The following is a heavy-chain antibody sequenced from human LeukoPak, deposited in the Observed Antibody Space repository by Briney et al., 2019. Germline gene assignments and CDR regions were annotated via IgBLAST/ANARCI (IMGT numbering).Heavy chain of an antibody. V-gene: IGHV5-51*01. CDR3: GRHQGATKSYYYYGMDV. CDR1: GYTFSSYW. CDR2: IYPGDSDT. Sequence: GESLKISCKGSGYTFSSYWIAWVRHMPGKGLEWMGIIYPGDSDTRYSPSFQGQVTISVEKSISTAYLQWNSLKASDTAMYYCGRHQGATKSYYYYGMDVWGQGTTVTVSS. D-gene: IGHD5-12*01. J-gene: IGHJ6*02.